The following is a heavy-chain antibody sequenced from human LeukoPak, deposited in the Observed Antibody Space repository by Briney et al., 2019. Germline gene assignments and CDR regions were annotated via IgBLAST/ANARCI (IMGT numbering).Heavy chain of an antibody. J-gene: IGHJ4*02. Sequence: PSEPLSLTCTLSVRSISSYYGRWIRQPAAKGLEWIGRIYTSGSTNYNPSVKSRVAISVDKSKTQSSLKLSSVTAADTAVYYCARERREYSSPGPFDYWGQGTLVTVSS. D-gene: IGHD6-6*01. V-gene: IGHV4-4*07. CDR1: VRSISSYY. CDR3: ARERREYSSPGPFDY. CDR2: IYTSGST.